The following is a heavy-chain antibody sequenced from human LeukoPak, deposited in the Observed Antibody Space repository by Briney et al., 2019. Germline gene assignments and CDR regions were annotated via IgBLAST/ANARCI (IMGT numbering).Heavy chain of an antibody. V-gene: IGHV4-34*01. CDR1: GGSFSGYY. D-gene: IGHD3-10*01. CDR2: INHSGST. J-gene: IGHJ3*02. Sequence: SETLSLTCAVYGGSFSGYYRSWIRQPPGKGLEWIGEINHSGSTNYNPSLKSRVTISVDTSKNQFSLKLSSVTAADTAVYYCARAYGSGSSPLLDDAFDIWGQGTMVTVSS. CDR3: ARAYGSGSSPLLDDAFDI.